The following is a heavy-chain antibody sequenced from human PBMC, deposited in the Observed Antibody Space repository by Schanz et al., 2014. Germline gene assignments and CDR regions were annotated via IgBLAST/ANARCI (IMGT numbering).Heavy chain of an antibody. J-gene: IGHJ4*02. CDR2: INPSGGST. CDR1: GYTFTTYY. Sequence: QVQLLQSGAEVKKPGASMKVSCKASGYTFTTYYMLWVRQAPGQGLEWMGIINPSGGSTRYGQKFQGRVTMTRDTSTSTVYMELSSLRSEDTAVYYCARDGVDAAAGGNYCGQGTLXTVSS. V-gene: IGHV1-46*03. CDR3: ARDGVDAAAGGNY. D-gene: IGHD6-13*01.